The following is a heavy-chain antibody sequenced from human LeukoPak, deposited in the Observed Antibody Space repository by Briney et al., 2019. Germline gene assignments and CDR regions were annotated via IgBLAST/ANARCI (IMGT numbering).Heavy chain of an antibody. Sequence: ASVKVSCKASGYIFTSYGISWVRQAPGQGLEWIGWISVYNGNTNYPQRLQGRVTMTTDTSTTTAYMDVRSLRSDDTAVYYCARLDTAKYNWFDPWGQGTLVTVSS. D-gene: IGHD5-18*01. CDR3: ARLDTAKYNWFDP. CDR1: GYIFTSYG. J-gene: IGHJ5*02. CDR2: ISVYNGNT. V-gene: IGHV1-18*01.